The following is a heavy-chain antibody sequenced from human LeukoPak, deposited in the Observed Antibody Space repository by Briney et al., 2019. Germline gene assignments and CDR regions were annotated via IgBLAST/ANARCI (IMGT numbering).Heavy chain of an antibody. Sequence: SETLSLTCTVSGYSISSGYYWGWIRQPPGKGLEWIGSIYHSGSTYYNPSLKSRVTISVDTSKNQFSLKLSSVTAADTALYYCAKDKNPYYYYYMDVWGKGTTVTVSS. CDR3: AKDKNPYYYYYMDV. J-gene: IGHJ6*03. CDR1: GYSISSGYY. CDR2: IYHSGST. V-gene: IGHV4-38-2*02.